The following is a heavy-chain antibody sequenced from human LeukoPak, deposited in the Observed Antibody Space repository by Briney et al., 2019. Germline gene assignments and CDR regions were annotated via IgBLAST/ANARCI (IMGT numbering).Heavy chain of an antibody. CDR1: GYTFIRYG. V-gene: IGHV1-18*01. CDR3: ARRRAVAGVNWFDP. J-gene: IGHJ5*02. CDR2: ISSHNGYK. D-gene: IGHD6-19*01. Sequence: ASVKVSCKDSGYTFIRYGISWVRQAPGQGLEWMGWISSHNGYKKYAQKFQGRVTMTTDTSMSTAYMELGSLRSDDTAVYDCARRRAVAGVNWFDPWGQGTLVTVSS.